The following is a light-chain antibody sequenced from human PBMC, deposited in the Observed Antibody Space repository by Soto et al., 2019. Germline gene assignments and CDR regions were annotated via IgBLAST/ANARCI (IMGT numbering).Light chain of an antibody. V-gene: IGLV1-47*01. CDR1: SSNIGSNY. CDR2: RNN. Sequence: QSALTQPPSASGTSGQRVTISCSGSSSNIGSNYVYWYQQLPGTAPKLLIYRNNQRPSGVPDRFSGSKSGTSASLAISGLRSEDEADYYCAAWDDSLSGYVFGTGTKLTVL. J-gene: IGLJ1*01. CDR3: AAWDDSLSGYV.